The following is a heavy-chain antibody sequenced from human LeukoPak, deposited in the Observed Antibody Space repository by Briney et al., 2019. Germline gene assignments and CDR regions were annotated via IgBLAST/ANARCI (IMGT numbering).Heavy chain of an antibody. J-gene: IGHJ4*02. CDR3: AKELVYYDSSGYYEGDY. CDR2: ISYDGSNK. CDR1: GFTLSREG. Sequence: GRSLILSCAASGFTLSREGVHWVRQAPGKGLEWVAVISYDGSNKYYADSVKGRFTISRDNSKNTLYLQMNSLRAEDTAVYYCAKELVYYDSSGYYEGDYWGQGTLVTVSS. V-gene: IGHV3-30*18. D-gene: IGHD3-22*01.